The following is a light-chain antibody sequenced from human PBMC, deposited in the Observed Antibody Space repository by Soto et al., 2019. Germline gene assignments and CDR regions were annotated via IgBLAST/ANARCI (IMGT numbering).Light chain of an antibody. J-gene: IGLJ2*01. CDR1: SGHSSYA. Sequence: QAVATQSPSASASLGASVKLTCTLSSGHSSYAIAWHQQQPEKGPRYLMKLNSDGSHSKGDGIPDRFSGSSSGAERYLTISSLQSADEADYYCQTWGTGIHRVVFGGGTKLTVL. CDR3: QTWGTGIHRVV. V-gene: IGLV4-69*01. CDR2: LNSDGSH.